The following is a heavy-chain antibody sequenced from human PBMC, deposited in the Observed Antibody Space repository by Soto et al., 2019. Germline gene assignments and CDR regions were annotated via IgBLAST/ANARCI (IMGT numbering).Heavy chain of an antibody. CDR2: IYYSGST. CDR3: ARGGAIYDYILDY. V-gene: IGHV4-59*01. CDR1: GGFIISYY. Sequence: SETLSLTCTVSGGFIISYYWSWILQPPGKGLEWIGYIYYSGSTNYNPSLKSRVTISVGTSKNQFSLKLSSVTAADTAVYYCARGGAIYDYILDYWGQGPLVTVS. J-gene: IGHJ4*02. D-gene: IGHD3-16*01.